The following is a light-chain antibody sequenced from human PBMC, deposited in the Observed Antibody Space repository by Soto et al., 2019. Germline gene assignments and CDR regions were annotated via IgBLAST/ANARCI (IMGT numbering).Light chain of an antibody. CDR3: HQYDRLPLT. CDR1: QSLLYSPDNKNY. Sequence: DVVVTQSPVSLAVSLGERATINCKSSQSLLYSPDNKNYLAWYQQKQGQPPKLLIYWASTRASGVPARFNGSGAVTDFTLTITSLQADDVALYDCHQYDRLPLTFGGGTKVET. CDR2: WAS. J-gene: IGKJ4*01. V-gene: IGKV4-1*01.